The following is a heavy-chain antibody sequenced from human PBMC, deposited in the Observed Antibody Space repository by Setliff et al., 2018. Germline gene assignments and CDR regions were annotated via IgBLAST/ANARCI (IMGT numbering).Heavy chain of an antibody. J-gene: IGHJ4*02. V-gene: IGHV4-61*02. CDR1: GGSITSGSYY. D-gene: IGHD1-26*01. CDR2: LHTSGTT. Sequence: SQTLSLTCAVSGGSITSGSYYWSWIRQPAGEGLEWIGRLHTSGTTDYNPSLKGRVTISADTSTNHFSLKLTSVTAADTAVYYCARDNTIVGATDYWGQGALVTV. CDR3: ARDNTIVGATDY.